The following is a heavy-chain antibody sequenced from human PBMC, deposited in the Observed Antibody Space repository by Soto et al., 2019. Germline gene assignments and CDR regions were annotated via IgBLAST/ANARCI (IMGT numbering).Heavy chain of an antibody. J-gene: IGHJ6*02. CDR3: ARAGIWFGESLMDV. V-gene: IGHV3-74*01. CDR2: INSDGSST. CDR1: GFTFSSYW. D-gene: IGHD3-10*01. Sequence: GGSLRLSCAASGFTFSSYWMHWVRQAPGKELVWVSRINSDGSSTSYADSVKGRFTISRDNAKNTLYLQMNSLRAEDTAVYYSARAGIWFGESLMDVWGQGTTVTVSS.